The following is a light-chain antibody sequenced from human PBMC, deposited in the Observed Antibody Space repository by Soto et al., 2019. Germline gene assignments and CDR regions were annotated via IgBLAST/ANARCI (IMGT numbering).Light chain of an antibody. CDR1: QRLVHSDGNTY. J-gene: IGKJ2*01. CDR2: KVS. CDR3: MQGTPWPPYT. Sequence: DVVMTQSPLSLPVTLGQPASISCRSSQRLVHSDGNTYLNWFHQRPGQSPRRLIYKVSNRDSGVPDRFSGSVSDTDFTLKISGVEAEDVGVYYCMQGTPWPPYTFGQGTKLEIK. V-gene: IGKV2-30*02.